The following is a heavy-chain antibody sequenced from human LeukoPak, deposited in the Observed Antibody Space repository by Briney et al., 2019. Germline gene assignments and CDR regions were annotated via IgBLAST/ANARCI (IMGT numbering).Heavy chain of an antibody. D-gene: IGHD4-23*01. J-gene: IGHJ4*02. CDR3: ARGRPHGNDY. CDR1: GFTFSRYA. V-gene: IGHV3-74*01. Sequence: GGSLRLSCATSGFTFSRYAMHWVRQAPGKGLVWVSRIANDGSNTTYADSVKGRFSISRDNSKNTLYLQMNSLRVEDTAVYYCARGRPHGNDYWGQGTLVTVSS. CDR2: IANDGSNT.